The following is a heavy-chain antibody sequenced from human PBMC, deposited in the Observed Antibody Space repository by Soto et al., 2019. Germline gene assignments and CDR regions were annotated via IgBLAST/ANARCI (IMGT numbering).Heavy chain of an antibody. CDR3: ARDSKSGYSSSWYGY. D-gene: IGHD6-13*01. Sequence: ASVKVSCKASGYTFTSYGISWVRQAPGQGLEWMGWISAYNGNTNYAQKLQGRVTMTTDTSTSTAYMELRSLGSDDTAVYYCARDSKSGYSSSWYGYWGQGTLVTVSS. CDR2: ISAYNGNT. CDR1: GYTFTSYG. V-gene: IGHV1-18*04. J-gene: IGHJ4*02.